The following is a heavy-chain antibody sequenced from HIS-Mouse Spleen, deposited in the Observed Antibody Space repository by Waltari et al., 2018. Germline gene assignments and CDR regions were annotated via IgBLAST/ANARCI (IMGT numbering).Heavy chain of an antibody. CDR3: ARGTGTDAFDI. CDR2: VNPNSGGT. Sequence: QVQLVQSGAEVKKPGASVKVSCKASGYTFTGYYMHWVRQAPGQGLEWLGWVNPNSGGTNQAQKFQGRVTMARDTSISTAYMELSRLRSDDTAVYYCARGTGTDAFDIWGQGTMVTVSS. CDR1: GYTFTGYY. J-gene: IGHJ3*02. D-gene: IGHD1-1*01. V-gene: IGHV1-2*02.